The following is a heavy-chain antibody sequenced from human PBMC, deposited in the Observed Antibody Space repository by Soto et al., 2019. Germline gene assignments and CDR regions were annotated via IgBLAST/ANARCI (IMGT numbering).Heavy chain of an antibody. CDR3: AHGTVKFDS. D-gene: IGHD2-21*02. J-gene: IGHJ4*02. CDR1: GFSLSTIQMG. Sequence: SGPTLVNPTQTLTLTCTFSGFSLSTIQMGVGWIRQPPGKALEWLALIHWNDDKRYSPSLKSRLTITKDTSKNQVVLTMTNMDPVDTGTYYCAHGTVKFDSWGQGILVTVS. V-gene: IGHV2-5*01. CDR2: IHWNDDK.